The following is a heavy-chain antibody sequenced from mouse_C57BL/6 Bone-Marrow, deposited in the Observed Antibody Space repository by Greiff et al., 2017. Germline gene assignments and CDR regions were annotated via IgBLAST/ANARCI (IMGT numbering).Heavy chain of an antibody. Sequence: EVNVVDSGGGLVPSGRSLRLSCASSGFTFSDFYMEWVRQAPGKGLEWIAASRNKANAYTTEYSASVKGRFIVSLDTSPSILYLQMNALRAEYTAIDDCARDGDYDGGYAMDYWGQGTAVTVSS. CDR3: ARDGDYDGGYAMDY. CDR1: GFTFSDFY. D-gene: IGHD2-4*01. V-gene: IGHV7-1*01. CDR2: SRNKANAYTT. J-gene: IGHJ4*01.